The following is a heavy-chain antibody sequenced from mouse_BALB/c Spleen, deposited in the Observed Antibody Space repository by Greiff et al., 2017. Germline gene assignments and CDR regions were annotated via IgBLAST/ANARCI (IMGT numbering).Heavy chain of an antibody. V-gene: IGHV1-14*01. J-gene: IGHJ4*01. CDR1: GYTFTSYV. Sequence: EVQLQQSGPELVKPGASVKMSCKASGYTFTSYVMHWVKQKPGQGLEWIGYINPYNDGTKYNEKFKGKATLTSDKSSSTAYMERSSLTSEDSAVYYCARGGGYYAMDYWGQGTSVTVSS. CDR3: ARGGGYYAMDY. CDR2: INPYNDGT.